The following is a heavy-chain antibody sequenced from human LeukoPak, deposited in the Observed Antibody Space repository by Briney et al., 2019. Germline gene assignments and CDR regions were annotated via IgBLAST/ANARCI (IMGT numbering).Heavy chain of an antibody. J-gene: IGHJ4*02. D-gene: IGHD3-10*01. CDR3: TGNYYGSGSYADFDY. CDR2: IRSTANGYAT. Sequence: GRSLRLSCAASGFTFSGSALHWVRQASGKGLEWVGRIRSTANGYATAYAASVKGRFTISRDDSKNTAYLQMDSLKTEDTAVYYCTGNYYGSGSYADFDYWGQGTLVAVSS. CDR1: GFTFSGSA. V-gene: IGHV3-73*01.